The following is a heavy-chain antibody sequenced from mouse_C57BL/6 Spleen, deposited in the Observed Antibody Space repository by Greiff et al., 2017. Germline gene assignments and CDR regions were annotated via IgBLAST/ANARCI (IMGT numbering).Heavy chain of an antibody. CDR1: GYAFSSSW. V-gene: IGHV1-82*01. D-gene: IGHD4-1*01. J-gene: IGHJ1*03. CDR3: ARLRTGTDWYFDV. CDR2: IYPGDGDT. Sequence: VQLQESGPELVKPGASVKISCKASGYAFSSSWMNWVKQRPGKGLEWIGRIYPGDGDTNYNGKFKGKATLTADKSSSTAYMQLSSLTSEDSAVYFCARLRTGTDWYFDVWGTGTTVTVSS.